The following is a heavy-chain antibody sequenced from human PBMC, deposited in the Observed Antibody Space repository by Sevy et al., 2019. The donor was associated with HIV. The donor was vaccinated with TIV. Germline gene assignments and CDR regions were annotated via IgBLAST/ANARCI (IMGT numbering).Heavy chain of an antibody. Sequence: ASVKVACKASGYTFTSYDINWVRQATGQGLEWMGWMNPNSGNTGYAQKFQGRVTMTRNTSISTAYMELSSLRSEDTAVYYCARGYYDDVWGSYYGMDVWGQGTTVTVSS. D-gene: IGHD3-16*01. J-gene: IGHJ6*02. CDR1: GYTFTSYD. CDR3: ARGYYDDVWGSYYGMDV. CDR2: MNPNSGNT. V-gene: IGHV1-8*01.